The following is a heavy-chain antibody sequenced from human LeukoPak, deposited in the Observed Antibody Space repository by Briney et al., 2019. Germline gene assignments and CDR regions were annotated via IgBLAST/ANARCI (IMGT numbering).Heavy chain of an antibody. J-gene: IGHJ4*02. Sequence: ASVKVSCKVSGYTLTELSMHLVRQAPGKGLEWMGGFDPEDGETIYAQKFQGRVTMTEDTSTDTAYMELSSLRSEDTAVYYCATGDLNLSAVGTTSDYWGQGTLVTVSS. V-gene: IGHV1-24*01. D-gene: IGHD2/OR15-2a*01. CDR1: GYTLTELS. CDR3: ATGDLNLSAVGTTSDY. CDR2: FDPEDGET.